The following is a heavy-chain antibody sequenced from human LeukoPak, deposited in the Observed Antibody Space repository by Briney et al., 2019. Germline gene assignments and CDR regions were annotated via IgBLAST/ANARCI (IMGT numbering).Heavy chain of an antibody. CDR2: ISAYNGNT. D-gene: IGHD3-9*01. V-gene: IGHV1-18*01. Sequence: ASVKVSCKASGYTFTSYGISWVRQAPGQGLEWMGWISAYNGNTNYAQKLQGRVTMTTDTSTSTAYMELRSLRSDDTAVYYCARDLIYWEYDILTGEDAFDIWGQGTMVTVSS. CDR3: ARDLIYWEYDILTGEDAFDI. CDR1: GYTFTSYG. J-gene: IGHJ3*02.